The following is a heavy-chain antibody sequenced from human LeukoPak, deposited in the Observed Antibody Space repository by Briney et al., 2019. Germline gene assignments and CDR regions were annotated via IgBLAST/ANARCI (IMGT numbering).Heavy chain of an antibody. CDR2: INPNSGGT. Sequence: ASVKVSCKASGYTFTGYYMHWVRQAPGQGLEWMGWINPNSGGTNYAQKFQGRVTMTRDTSISTAYMELSRLRSDDTALYYCARDLPERRGTFDFDYWGQGTLVTVSS. CDR3: ARDLPERRGTFDFDY. V-gene: IGHV1-2*02. J-gene: IGHJ4*02. D-gene: IGHD2/OR15-2a*01. CDR1: GYTFTGYY.